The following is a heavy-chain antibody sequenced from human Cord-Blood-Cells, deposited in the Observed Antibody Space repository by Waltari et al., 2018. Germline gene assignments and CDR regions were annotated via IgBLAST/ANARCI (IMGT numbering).Heavy chain of an antibody. CDR3: ARSFRGSHAFDV. CDR2: SNHSEST. V-gene: IGHV4-34*01. CDR1: GGSFSGDY. J-gene: IGHJ3*01. D-gene: IGHD3-10*01. Sequence: QVQLQQWGAGLLKPSETLSLTCAVYGGSFSGDYWSWIRQPPGKGVGWIEESNHSESTSYHPSPKRRVATSVDASQTQFFLRRISLTAPDPAVYYCARSFRGSHAFDVWSQGTMVTVAS.